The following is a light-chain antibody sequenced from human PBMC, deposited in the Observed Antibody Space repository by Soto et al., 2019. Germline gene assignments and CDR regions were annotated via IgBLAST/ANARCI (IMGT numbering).Light chain of an antibody. CDR2: GAS. Sequence: EIVLTQSPGTLSLSPGERATLSCRASQSVSSSYLAWYQQKPGQAPRLLIYGASSRATGIPGRFSGSGSGTDFTLTISRLEPEDSATYYCQQSYNTPLTFGPGTKVDI. J-gene: IGKJ3*01. V-gene: IGKV3-20*01. CDR3: QQSYNTPLT. CDR1: QSVSSSY.